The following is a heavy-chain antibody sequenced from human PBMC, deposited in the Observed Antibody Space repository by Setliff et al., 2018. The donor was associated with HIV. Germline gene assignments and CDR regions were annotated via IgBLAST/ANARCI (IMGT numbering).Heavy chain of an antibody. V-gene: IGHV4-4*07. CDR2: IYTSGST. J-gene: IGHJ4*02. CDR1: GGSVTSYY. CDR3: ARHGVIWERLRPLLYFDS. D-gene: IGHD5-12*01. Sequence: SETLSLTCTVSGGSVTSYYWSWIRQPAGKGLEWIGHIYTSGSTNYNPSLKSRVTISADTSKNQFSLRLNSVTATDTAVYYCARHGVIWERLRPLLYFDSWGQGTLVTVSS.